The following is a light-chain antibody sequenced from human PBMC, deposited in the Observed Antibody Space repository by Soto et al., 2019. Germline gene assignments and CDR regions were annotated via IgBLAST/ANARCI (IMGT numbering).Light chain of an antibody. CDR2: DAS. Sequence: MVMTQSTATLSVSPGERATLSCRASQSVSSDLAWYQQKHGQAPRLLIYDASTRATGISARFSGSGYGTEFNLTISSLQSEDFAFYYCQQYNNWPWTFGQGTKVDIK. CDR1: QSVSSD. J-gene: IGKJ1*01. CDR3: QQYNNWPWT. V-gene: IGKV3-15*01.